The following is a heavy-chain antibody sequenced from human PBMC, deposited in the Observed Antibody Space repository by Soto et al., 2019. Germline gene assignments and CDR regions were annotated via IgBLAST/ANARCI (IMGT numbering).Heavy chain of an antibody. J-gene: IGHJ3*02. CDR3: ARGRSNAFDI. CDR2: INEDGSER. CDR1: GFTFSNFW. Sequence: EVQLVESGGGLVQPGGSLRLSCEGSGFTFSNFWMTWVRQAPGKGLEWVANINEDGSERYYVDSVKGRFTISTDNAKNSLYLQMNSLRAEDTAVYYCARGRSNAFDILGQGTMVTVSS. V-gene: IGHV3-7*04.